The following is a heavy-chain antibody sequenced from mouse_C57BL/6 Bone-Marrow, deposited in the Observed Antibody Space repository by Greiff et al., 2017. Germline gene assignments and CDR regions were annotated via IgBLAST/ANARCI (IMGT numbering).Heavy chain of an antibody. J-gene: IGHJ3*01. CDR3: TVPRYDCDLAWFAY. CDR1: GFTFSNYW. Sequence: EVKLVESGGGLVQPGGSMKLSCVASGFTFSNYWMNWVRQSPEKGLEWVAQIRFKSDNYATHYAESVKGRFTISRDDSKSSVYLQMNNLRTEDTGMYYCTVPRYDCDLAWFAYWGQGTLVTVSA. V-gene: IGHV6-3*01. D-gene: IGHD2-4*01. CDR2: IRFKSDNYAT.